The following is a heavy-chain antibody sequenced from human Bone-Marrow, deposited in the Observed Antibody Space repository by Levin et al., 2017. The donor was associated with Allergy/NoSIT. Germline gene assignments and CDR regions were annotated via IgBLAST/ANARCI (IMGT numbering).Heavy chain of an antibody. CDR1: GYTFRNYG. CDR3: ARDRDGYNDWFDP. V-gene: IGHV1-69*13. Sequence: SVKVSCKSSGYTFRNYGIGWVRQAPGQGPEWMGNIIPMFGTTTYAEKFQDRFTITADESTNTAHMELRSLTSEDTAVYYCARDRDGYNDWFDPWGQGTLVTVSS. D-gene: IGHD5-24*01. CDR2: IIPMFGTT. J-gene: IGHJ5*02.